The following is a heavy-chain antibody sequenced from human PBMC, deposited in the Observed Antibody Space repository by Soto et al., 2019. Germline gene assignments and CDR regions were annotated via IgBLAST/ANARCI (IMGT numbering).Heavy chain of an antibody. CDR2: INSRSSSI. CDR1: GFNFKTYN. J-gene: IGHJ4*02. CDR3: ARAMAVGSTSLYY. Sequence: EVQLVESGGGFVQPGGSLVVSCAASGFNFKTYNMNWVRQAPGRGLEWVSYINSRSSSIYYADSVKGRFSISRDNARNSLYLQMNGLRDDDTAVYFCARAMAVGSTSLYYWGQGILVTVSP. V-gene: IGHV3-48*02. D-gene: IGHD3-10*01.